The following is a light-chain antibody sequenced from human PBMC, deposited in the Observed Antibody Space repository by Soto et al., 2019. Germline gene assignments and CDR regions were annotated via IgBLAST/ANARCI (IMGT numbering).Light chain of an antibody. J-gene: IGKJ2*02. Sequence: DLQMTQSPSSLSASVGDRVTITCRASQSISSYLNWYQLKPGKAPKLLIYAASSLQSGVPSRFSGSGSGTDFTLTISSLQPEDFGTYYCQQSYSSPRTFGQGTKLEIK. CDR2: AAS. CDR1: QSISSY. V-gene: IGKV1-39*01. CDR3: QQSYSSPRT.